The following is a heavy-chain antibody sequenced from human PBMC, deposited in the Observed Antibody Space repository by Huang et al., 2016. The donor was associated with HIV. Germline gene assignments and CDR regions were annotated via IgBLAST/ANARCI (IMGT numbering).Heavy chain of an antibody. J-gene: IGHJ6*03. Sequence: QVQLQESGPGLVKPSETLSLTCTVSGDSISSHFWRWIRQPPGRGLEWIGNIFYSGSTNSNPSRKSRVTISVDTSKNQFSLKLRSVTAADTAVYYCAREITVPWGYNYMDVWGIGTTVTVSS. V-gene: IGHV4-59*11. D-gene: IGHD7-27*01. CDR1: GDSISSHF. CDR3: AREITVPWGYNYMDV. CDR2: IFYSGST.